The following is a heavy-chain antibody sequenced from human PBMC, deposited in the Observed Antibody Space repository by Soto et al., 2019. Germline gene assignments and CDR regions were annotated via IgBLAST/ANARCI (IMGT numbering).Heavy chain of an antibody. Sequence: PGESLKISCKGSGYSFTSYWIGWVRQMPGKGLEWMGIIYPGDSDTRYSPSFQGQVTISADKSISTAYLQWSSLKASDTAMYYCARSKAVVVPAASARMNYYYYYGMDVWGQGTTVTVSS. CDR1: GYSFTSYW. V-gene: IGHV5-51*01. D-gene: IGHD2-2*01. J-gene: IGHJ6*02. CDR2: IYPGDSDT. CDR3: ARSKAVVVPAASARMNYYYYYGMDV.